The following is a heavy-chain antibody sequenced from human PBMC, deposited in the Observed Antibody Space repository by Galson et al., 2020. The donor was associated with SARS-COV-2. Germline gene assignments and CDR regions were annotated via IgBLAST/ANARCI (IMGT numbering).Heavy chain of an antibody. J-gene: IGHJ6*02. CDR1: GGSIRRGGYY. D-gene: IGHD6-13*01. V-gene: IGHV4-31*03. CDR3: ASERVQQLVYYYYYGMDV. Sequence: ASETLSLTCTVSGGSIRRGGYYWSWTRQHPGQGLECIRYIYYSASTYYNPSLKSRVTISVDTSKNQFSLKLSSVTAADTAVYYCASERVQQLVYYYYYGMDVWGQGTTVTVSS. CDR2: IYYSAST.